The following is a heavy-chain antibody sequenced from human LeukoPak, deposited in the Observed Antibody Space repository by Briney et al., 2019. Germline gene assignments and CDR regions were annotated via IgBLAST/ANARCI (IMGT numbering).Heavy chain of an antibody. CDR1: GFTFSSYS. CDR3: ARDPPRRYDY. CDR2: ITSGSDAI. J-gene: IGHJ4*02. D-gene: IGHD1-14*01. Sequence: PGGSLRLSCAAYGFTFSSYSMNWVRQAPGKGLEWVSYITSGSDAIYYADSVKGRFTISRDNAKNSLYLQMSSLRAEDTAVYYCARDPPRRYDYWGQGTLVTVSS. V-gene: IGHV3-48*01.